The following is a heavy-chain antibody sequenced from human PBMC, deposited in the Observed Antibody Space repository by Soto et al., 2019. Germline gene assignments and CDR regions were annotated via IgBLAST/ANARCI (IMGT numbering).Heavy chain of an antibody. Sequence: ASVKVSCKASGYTFTNYAMHWMRQAPGQRLEWMGWINTGNGNTKYSQKFQGRVTITRDTSASTAYMELSSLRSEDTAVYYCARVPNSSSWYDDWGQGTLVTVSS. J-gene: IGHJ5*02. D-gene: IGHD6-13*01. CDR1: GYTFTNYA. V-gene: IGHV1-3*04. CDR2: INTGNGNT. CDR3: ARVPNSSSWYDD.